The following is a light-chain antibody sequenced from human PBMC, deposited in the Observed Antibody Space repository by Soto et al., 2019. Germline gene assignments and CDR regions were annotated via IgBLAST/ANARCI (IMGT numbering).Light chain of an antibody. CDR2: GAS. Sequence: EIVLTQSPATLSVSPGERATLFFRASQSVSSNLAWYQQKPGQAPRLLIYGASTRASGIPARFSGSGSGTEFFLTISSLQSEDFAVYYCQYYNNWLGAFGGGTKVDIK. J-gene: IGKJ4*01. CDR1: QSVSSN. CDR3: QYYNNWLGA. V-gene: IGKV3-15*01.